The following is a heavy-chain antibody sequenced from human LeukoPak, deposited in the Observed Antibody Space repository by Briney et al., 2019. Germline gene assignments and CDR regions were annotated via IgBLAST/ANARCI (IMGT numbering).Heavy chain of an antibody. D-gene: IGHD6-19*01. CDR1: GLTFSSYA. V-gene: IGHV3-23*01. J-gene: IGHJ5*02. CDR3: ATPSSGWCP. CDR2: IGGSGGST. Sequence: GGSLRLSCAASGLTFSSYAMSWVRQVAGKGLEWVSAIGGSGGSTYYADSVKGRFTISRDNSKNTLYLQMNSLRVEDTAVYYCATPSSGWCPWGQGTLVTVSS.